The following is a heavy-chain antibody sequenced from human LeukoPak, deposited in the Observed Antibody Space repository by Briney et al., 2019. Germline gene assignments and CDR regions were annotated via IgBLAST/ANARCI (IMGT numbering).Heavy chain of an antibody. D-gene: IGHD3-16*01. CDR3: ARHPFXXPFDY. Sequence: SETLSLTCSVSGGSISGYYWSWIRQPPGQGLEWIGYMYETGHTMYNSSLKSRVTMSLDTSRNYFSLSLSSVTAADTAVYYCARHPFXXPFDYWGPGTLVTVSS. J-gene: IGHJ4*02. V-gene: IGHV4-59*08. CDR2: MYETGHT. CDR1: GGSISGYY.